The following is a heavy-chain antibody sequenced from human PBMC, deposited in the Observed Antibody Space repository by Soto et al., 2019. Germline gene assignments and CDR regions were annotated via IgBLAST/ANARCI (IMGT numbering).Heavy chain of an antibody. V-gene: IGHV3-9*01. CDR2: ISWKSGSI. D-gene: IGHD2-8*02. Sequence: EVQLVESGGGLVQPGRSLRLSCAASGFTFGDYAMHWVRQVPGKGLAWVSGISWKSGSIGYADSVKGRFTISRDNAKNSLYLQMNSLRVEDTALYYCSKSTGGTANGMDVWGQGTTVTVSS. J-gene: IGHJ6*02. CDR1: GFTFGDYA. CDR3: SKSTGGTANGMDV.